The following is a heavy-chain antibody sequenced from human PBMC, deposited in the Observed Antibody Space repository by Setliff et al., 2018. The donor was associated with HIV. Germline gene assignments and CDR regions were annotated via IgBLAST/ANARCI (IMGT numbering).Heavy chain of an antibody. D-gene: IGHD1-20*01. V-gene: IGHV1-46*01. J-gene: IGHJ5*02. CDR3: ARDRGITGRFFLWFDP. CDR2: INPSGSRT. Sequence: ASVKVSCKASGYTFTSYYMHWVRQAPGQGLEWMGIINPSGSRTTYTKKFQGRVTMTGDTSTNTVYLELNSLRSEDTAMYYCARDRGITGRFFLWFDPWGQGILVTVSS. CDR1: GYTFTSYY.